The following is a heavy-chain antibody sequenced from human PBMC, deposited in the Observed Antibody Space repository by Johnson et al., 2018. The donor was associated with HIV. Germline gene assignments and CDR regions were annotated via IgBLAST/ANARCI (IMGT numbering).Heavy chain of an antibody. CDR2: IKHDGSEK. CDR3: ASSNYYDQDAFDI. D-gene: IGHD3-16*01. V-gene: IGHV3-7*01. Sequence: VQLVESGGGLVQPGGSLRLSCAASGFTFSSYWMSWVRQAPGKGLEWVANIKHDGSEKYYVDSVKGRFTISRDNAKNSLYLQMNSLRAEDTAVYYCASSNYYDQDAFDIWGQGTMVTVSS. CDR1: GFTFSSYW. J-gene: IGHJ3*02.